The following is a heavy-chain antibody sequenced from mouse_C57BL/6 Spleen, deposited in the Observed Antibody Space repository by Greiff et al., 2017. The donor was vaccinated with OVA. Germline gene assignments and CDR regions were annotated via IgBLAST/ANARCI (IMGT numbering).Heavy chain of an antibody. CDR3: ARGGTWTWFAY. J-gene: IGHJ3*01. V-gene: IGHV14-2*01. CDR2: IDPEDGDT. D-gene: IGHD1-1*02. CDR1: GFNFTDYY. Sequence: VQLQESGAELVKPGASVKLSCTASGFNFTDYYMHWVKQRTEQGLEWIGRIDPEDGDTKYAPKFQGKATITADTSSNTAYLPLSSLTSEDTAVKYCARGGTWTWFAYGGQGTLVTVSA.